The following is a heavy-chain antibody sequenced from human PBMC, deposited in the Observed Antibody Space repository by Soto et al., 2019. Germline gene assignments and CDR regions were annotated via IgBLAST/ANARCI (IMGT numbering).Heavy chain of an antibody. J-gene: IGHJ6*03. CDR2: IWFDGSNK. CDR1: GFTFSIYG. Sequence: QVQLVESGGGVVQPGRSLRLSCAASGFTFSIYGMHWVRQAPGKGLEWLAVIWFDGSNKYYADSVKGRFTISRDNSKNTLYLQMNSLRAEATAMYYCALGDSSMDYYYMDVWGKGTTVNVPS. V-gene: IGHV3-33*01. CDR3: ALGDSSMDYYYMDV. D-gene: IGHD4-17*01.